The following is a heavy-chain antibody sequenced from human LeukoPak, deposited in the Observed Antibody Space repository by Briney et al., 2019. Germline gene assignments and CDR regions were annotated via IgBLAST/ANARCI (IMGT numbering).Heavy chain of an antibody. V-gene: IGHV3-21*04. CDR3: TRDQRKYCSRTTCFVFDI. J-gene: IGHJ3*02. Sequence: GGSLRLSCAASGFTFSAYRMNWVRQAPGKGLEGVSYISSSSSYINYADSVKGRFTISRDNAKKSLHLQMNSLRAEDTAVYYCTRDQRKYCSRTTCFVFDIWGQGTVVSVSS. CDR1: GFTFSAYR. D-gene: IGHD2-2*01. CDR2: ISSSSSYI.